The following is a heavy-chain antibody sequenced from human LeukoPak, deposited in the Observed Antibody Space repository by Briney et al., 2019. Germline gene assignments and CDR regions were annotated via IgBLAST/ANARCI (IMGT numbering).Heavy chain of an antibody. CDR3: AKNGDRGAYCSGGTCYPYYYYYMDV. CDR2: ISGSGSTT. V-gene: IGHV3-23*01. Sequence: PGGSLRLSCAASGFTFSSYAMNWVRQAPGKGLEWVSAISGSGSTTYYADSVKGRFTISRDNSKNTLFLQMNSLTAEDTAIYYCAKNGDRGAYCSGGTCYPYYYYYMDVWGKGTTVTISS. J-gene: IGHJ6*03. D-gene: IGHD2-15*01. CDR1: GFTFSSYA.